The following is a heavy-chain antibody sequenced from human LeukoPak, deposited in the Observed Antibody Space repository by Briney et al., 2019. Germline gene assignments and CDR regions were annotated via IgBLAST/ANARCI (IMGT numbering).Heavy chain of an antibody. D-gene: IGHD1-26*01. CDR1: GGSISSYY. CDR3: ARDGIVGASRDYYYGMDV. V-gene: IGHV4-4*07. CDR2: IYTSGST. Sequence: SETLSLTCTVSGGSISSYYWSWIRRPAGKGLEWIGRIYTSGSTNYNPSLKGRVTMSVDTSKNQFSLKLSSVTAADTAVYYCARDGIVGASRDYYYGMDVWGQGTTVTVSS. J-gene: IGHJ6*02.